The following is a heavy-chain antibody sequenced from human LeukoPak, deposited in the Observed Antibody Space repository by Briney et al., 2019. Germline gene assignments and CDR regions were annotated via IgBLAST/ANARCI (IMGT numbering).Heavy chain of an antibody. CDR3: ARVGMITFGGVIVSEPDAFDI. CDR2: IYHSGST. J-gene: IGHJ3*02. D-gene: IGHD3-16*02. Sequence: SETLSLTCAVSGGSISSGGYSWSWIRQPPGKGLEWIGYIYHSGSTYYNPSLKSRVTISVDRSKNQFSLKLSSVTAADTAVYYCARVGMITFGGVIVSEPDAFDIWGQGTMVTVSS. CDR1: GGSISSGGYS. V-gene: IGHV4-30-2*01.